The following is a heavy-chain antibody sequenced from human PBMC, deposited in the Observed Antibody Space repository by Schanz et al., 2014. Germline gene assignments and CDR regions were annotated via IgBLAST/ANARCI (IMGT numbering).Heavy chain of an antibody. CDR3: ARDGLGADC. V-gene: IGHV4-59*01. J-gene: IGHJ4*02. CDR1: GGSISSYY. CDR2: RDSSGST. Sequence: QVQLQESGPGLVKPSETLSLTCTVSGGSISSYYWSWIRQPPGKGLEWIGHRDSSGSTKYNPSLESRVTISIDTSKNQISLRLRSVTEADTAVYYCARDGLGADCWGQGTLVTVSA.